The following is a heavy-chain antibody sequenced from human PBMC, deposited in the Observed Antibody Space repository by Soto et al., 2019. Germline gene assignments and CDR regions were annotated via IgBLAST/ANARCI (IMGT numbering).Heavy chain of an antibody. Sequence: PSQTLSLTCSVAGDSISSGDYYWSWIRQPPGKGLEWVGYIYYTVSIYYNPSLKSRLSISVDTSKSQFSLNLSFVTAADTAVYFCARTFHHGSGSYYFDYWGQGTPVTASS. D-gene: IGHD3-10*01. CDR1: GDSISSGDYY. J-gene: IGHJ4*02. CDR2: IYYTVSI. V-gene: IGHV4-30-4*01. CDR3: ARTFHHGSGSYYFDY.